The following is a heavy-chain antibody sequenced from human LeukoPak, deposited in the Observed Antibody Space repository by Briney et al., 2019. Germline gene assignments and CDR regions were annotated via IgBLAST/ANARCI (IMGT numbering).Heavy chain of an antibody. CDR1: GGSFSNYY. D-gene: IGHD6-13*01. CDR3: ARDPWGSSWYYKWFDP. Sequence: PSETLSLTCAVYGGSFSNYYWSWIRQPPGKGLEWIGEINHSGSTNYNPSLRSRVTMSVDTSKNQFSLKVNSVTAADTAVYYCARDPWGSSWYYKWFDPWGQGTLVTVSS. CDR2: INHSGST. V-gene: IGHV4-34*01. J-gene: IGHJ5*02.